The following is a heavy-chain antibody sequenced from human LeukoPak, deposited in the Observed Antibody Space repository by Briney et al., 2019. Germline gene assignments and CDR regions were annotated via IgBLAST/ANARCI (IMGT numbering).Heavy chain of an antibody. J-gene: IGHJ6*03. CDR1: GYTFTSYY. CDR3: ARDVPWYDILTGYSTYYMDV. CDR2: INPSGGST. V-gene: IGHV1-46*01. D-gene: IGHD3-9*01. Sequence: ASVKVSFKASGYTFTSYYMHWVRQAPGQGLEWMGIINPSGGSTSYAQKFQGRVTMTRDTSTSTVYMELSSLRSEDTAVYYCARDVPWYDILTGYSTYYMDVWGKGTTVTVSS.